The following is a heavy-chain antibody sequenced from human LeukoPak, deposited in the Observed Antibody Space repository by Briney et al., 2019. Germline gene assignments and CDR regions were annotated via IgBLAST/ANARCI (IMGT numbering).Heavy chain of an antibody. Sequence: GASVKVSCKASGGTFSSYAISWVRQAPGQGLEWMGGIIPIFGTANYAQKFQGRVTITADESTSTAYMELSSLRSEDTAVYYCAREGYCSGGSCYSDYWGQGTLVTVSS. J-gene: IGHJ4*02. CDR1: GGTFSSYA. CDR2: IIPIFGTA. CDR3: AREGYCSGGSCYSDY. D-gene: IGHD2-15*01. V-gene: IGHV1-69*13.